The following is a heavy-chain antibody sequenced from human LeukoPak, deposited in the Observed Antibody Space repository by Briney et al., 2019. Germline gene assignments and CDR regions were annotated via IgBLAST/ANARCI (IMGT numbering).Heavy chain of an antibody. V-gene: IGHV3-23*01. J-gene: IGHJ4*02. D-gene: IGHD6-6*01. Sequence: GGSLRLSCAASGFTFSSYSMNWVRQAPGKGLEWVSSISGSGGSTYHADSLKGRFIISRDNSQNTLYLQMNTLTAEDTAIYYCAKGEAGSTTITARRYFDNWGQGTLVTVSS. CDR1: GFTFSSYS. CDR3: AKGEAGSTTITARRYFDN. CDR2: ISGSGGST.